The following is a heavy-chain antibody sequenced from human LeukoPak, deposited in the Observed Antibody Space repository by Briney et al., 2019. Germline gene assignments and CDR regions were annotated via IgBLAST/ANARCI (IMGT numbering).Heavy chain of an antibody. CDR1: GYTFTSYG. CDR2: ISAYNGNT. D-gene: IGHD2-21*01. CDR3: ARAGGDRYYYYYYMDV. V-gene: IGHV1-18*01. J-gene: IGHJ6*03. Sequence: GASVKVSCKASGYTFTSYGISWVRQAPGQGLEWMGWISAYNGNTNYAQKLQGRVPMTTDTSTSTAYMELRSLRSDDTAVYYCARAGGDRYYYYYYMDVWGKGTTVTVSS.